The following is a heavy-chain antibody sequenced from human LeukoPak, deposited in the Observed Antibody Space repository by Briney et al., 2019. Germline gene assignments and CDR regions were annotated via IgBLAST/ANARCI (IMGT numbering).Heavy chain of an antibody. V-gene: IGHV3-64*01. D-gene: IGHD5-12*01. CDR3: ARVGDSGYVHFDY. CDR1: GFTFSSYA. Sequence: GGSLRLSCAASGFTFSSYAMHWVRQAPGKGLEYVSAISSNGGSTYYANSVKGRFTISRDNSKNTLYLQMGSLRAEDMAVYYCARVGDSGYVHFDYWGQGTLVTVSS. J-gene: IGHJ4*02. CDR2: ISSNGGST.